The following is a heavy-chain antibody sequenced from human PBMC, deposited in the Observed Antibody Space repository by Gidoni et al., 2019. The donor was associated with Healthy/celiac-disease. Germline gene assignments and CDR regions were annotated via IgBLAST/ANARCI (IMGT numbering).Heavy chain of an antibody. Sequence: STYYNPSLKSRVTISVDTSKNQFSLKLSSVTAADTAVYYCARGLGRITIFGVVANYGMDVWGQGTTVTVSS. CDR2: ST. CDR3: ARGLGRITIFGVVANYGMDV. V-gene: IGHV4-31*02. D-gene: IGHD3-3*01. J-gene: IGHJ6*02.